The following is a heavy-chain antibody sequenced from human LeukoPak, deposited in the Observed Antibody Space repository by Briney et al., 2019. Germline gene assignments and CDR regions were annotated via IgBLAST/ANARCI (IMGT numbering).Heavy chain of an antibody. CDR3: ARRAGGYSHPYDY. CDR2: IYSGGNT. CDR1: GFTFSSYG. Sequence: PGGTLRLSCAASGFTFSSYGMSWVRQAAGKGLEWVSFIYSGGNTRYSDSVKGRFTISRDNSKNTLYLQMNSLRADNTAVYYCARRAGGYSHPYDYWGQGTLVTVSS. V-gene: IGHV3-23*05. D-gene: IGHD5-18*01. J-gene: IGHJ4*02.